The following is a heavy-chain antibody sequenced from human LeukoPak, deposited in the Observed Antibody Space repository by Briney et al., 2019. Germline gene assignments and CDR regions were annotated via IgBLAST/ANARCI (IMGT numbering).Heavy chain of an antibody. CDR2: ISWNSGSI. D-gene: IGHD3-9*01. Sequence: PGRSLRLSCAASGFTFDDYAMHWVRQAPGEGLEWVSGISWNSGSIGYADSVKGRFTISRDNAKNSLYLQMNSLRAEDTALYYCAKGDYDILTGYKGHAVDIWGQGTMVTVSS. V-gene: IGHV3-9*01. CDR3: AKGDYDILTGYKGHAVDI. CDR1: GFTFDDYA. J-gene: IGHJ3*02.